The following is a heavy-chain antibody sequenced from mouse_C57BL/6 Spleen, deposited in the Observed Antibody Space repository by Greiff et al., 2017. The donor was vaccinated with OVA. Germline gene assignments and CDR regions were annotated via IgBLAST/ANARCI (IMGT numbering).Heavy chain of an antibody. J-gene: IGHJ4*01. CDR1: GYTFTDYN. CDR2: INPNNGGT. D-gene: IGHD2-12*01. Sequence: EVQLQQSGPELVKPGASVKMSCKASGYTFTDYNMHWVKQSHGKSLEWIGYINPNNGGTSYNQKFKGKATLTVNKSSSTAYMELRNLTSEDSAVXYCARKGYYSYAMDYWGQGTSVTVSS. V-gene: IGHV1-22*01. CDR3: ARKGYYSYAMDY.